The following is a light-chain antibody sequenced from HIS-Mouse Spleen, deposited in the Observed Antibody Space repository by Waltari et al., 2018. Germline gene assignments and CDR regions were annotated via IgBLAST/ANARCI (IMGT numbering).Light chain of an antibody. CDR3: YSTDSSGNHRV. Sequence: SYELTQPPSVSVSPGQTARITCSGDALPKKYAYWYQQKSGQPPVRSIYEDSKRPSGIPRRFLGSSSGTMATLTISGAQVEDEADYYCYSTDSSGNHRVFGGGTKLTVL. J-gene: IGLJ2*01. CDR1: ALPKKY. V-gene: IGLV3-10*01. CDR2: EDS.